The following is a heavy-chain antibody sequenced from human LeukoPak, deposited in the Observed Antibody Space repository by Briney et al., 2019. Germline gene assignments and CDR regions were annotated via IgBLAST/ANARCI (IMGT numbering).Heavy chain of an antibody. J-gene: IGHJ6*02. V-gene: IGHV1-18*01. D-gene: IGHD2-15*01. CDR3: ARDPRYCSGGSCYYYGMDV. Sequence: ASVKVSCKAPGYTFTSYGISWVRQAPGQGLEWMGWISAYNGNTNYAQKLQGRVTMTTDTSTSTAYMELRSLRSDGTAVYYCARDPRYCSGGSCYYYGMDVWGQGTTVTVSS. CDR2: ISAYNGNT. CDR1: GYTFTSYG.